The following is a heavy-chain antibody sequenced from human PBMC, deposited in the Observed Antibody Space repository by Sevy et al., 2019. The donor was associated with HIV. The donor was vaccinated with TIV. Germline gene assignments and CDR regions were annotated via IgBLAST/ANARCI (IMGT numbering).Heavy chain of an antibody. Sequence: SETLSLTCSVSGDSISNNYWSWIRQPPGKGLEWIGYIYYSGGTNYKPSLQSRVTISEETSKNQFSLKLSSVTAADTAVYYCAKVGQSYYYAVDVWGQGTTVTVSS. CDR2: IYYSGGT. V-gene: IGHV4-59*01. CDR3: AKVGQSYYYAVDV. CDR1: GDSISNNY. J-gene: IGHJ6*02.